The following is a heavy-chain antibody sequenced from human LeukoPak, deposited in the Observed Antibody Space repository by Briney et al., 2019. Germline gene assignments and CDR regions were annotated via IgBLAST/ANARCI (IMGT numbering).Heavy chain of an antibody. CDR2: IIPIFGTA. CDR3: ARAIVGATDAFDI. J-gene: IGHJ3*02. CDR1: GGTFSSYA. V-gene: IGHV1-69*13. D-gene: IGHD1-26*01. Sequence: SVKVSCKASGGTFSSYAISWVRQAPGQGLEWMGGIIPIFGTANYAQKFQGRVTITADESTSTAYMELSSLRSEDTAVYYCARAIVGATDAFDIWGQGTMVTVSS.